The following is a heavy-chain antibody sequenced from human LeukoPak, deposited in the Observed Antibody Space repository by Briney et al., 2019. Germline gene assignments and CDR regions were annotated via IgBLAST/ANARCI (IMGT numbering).Heavy chain of an antibody. CDR3: AKEDDSSGYYGLNAFDI. J-gene: IGHJ3*02. CDR1: GFTFSSYA. V-gene: IGHV3-23*01. CDR2: ISGSGGST. D-gene: IGHD3-22*01. Sequence: GGSLRLSCAASGFTFSSYAMSWVRQAPGKGLEWVSAISGSGGSTYYADSVKGRFTISRDNSKNTLYLQMNSLRAEDTAVYYCAKEDDSSGYYGLNAFDIWGQGTMVTVPS.